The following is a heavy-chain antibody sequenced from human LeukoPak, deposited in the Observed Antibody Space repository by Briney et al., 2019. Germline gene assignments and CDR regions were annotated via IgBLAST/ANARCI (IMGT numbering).Heavy chain of an antibody. J-gene: IGHJ4*02. CDR3: AKDLVLPGYQPFDS. CDR2: IRSDSFTT. D-gene: IGHD3-9*01. V-gene: IGHV3-23*01. Sequence: GGSLRLSCAASGFDLTRHAMSWVRQTPGKGLEWVSDIRSDSFTTTYADSVKGRFTISRDNSKKTLYLQMNSLRVEDTAVYYCAKDLVLPGYQPFDSWGQGTLVTVSS. CDR1: GFDLTRHA.